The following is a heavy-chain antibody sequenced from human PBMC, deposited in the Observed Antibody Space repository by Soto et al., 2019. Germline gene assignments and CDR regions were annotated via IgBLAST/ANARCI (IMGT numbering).Heavy chain of an antibody. CDR2: IVNDGSDR. V-gene: IGHV3-33*01. Sequence: AGGSLRLSCVASGFAFSRYGMHWLRQAPGEGLEWMAVIVNDGSDRDYAASVAGRFTISRDNSKNTLYLQMDNLGVDDTAMYYCARDDDYEANGLDYWGQGTLVTVSS. CDR3: ARDDDYEANGLDY. CDR1: GFAFSRYG. D-gene: IGHD4-17*01. J-gene: IGHJ4*02.